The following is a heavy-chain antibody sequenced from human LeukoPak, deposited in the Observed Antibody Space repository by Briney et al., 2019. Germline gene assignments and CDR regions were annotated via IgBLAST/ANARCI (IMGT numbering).Heavy chain of an antibody. J-gene: IGHJ5*02. CDR1: GGTFSSYA. D-gene: IGHD6-13*01. Sequence: ASVKVSCKACGGTFSSYAISWVRQAPGQGLEWMGGIIPIFGTANYAQKFQGRVTITTDESTSTAYMELRSLRSEGTAVYYCAREEQQLVLRNWFDPWGQGTLVTVSS. V-gene: IGHV1-69*05. CDR2: IIPIFGTA. CDR3: AREEQQLVLRNWFDP.